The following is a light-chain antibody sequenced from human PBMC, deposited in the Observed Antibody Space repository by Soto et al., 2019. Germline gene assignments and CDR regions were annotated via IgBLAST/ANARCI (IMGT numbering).Light chain of an antibody. J-gene: IGLJ2*01. CDR1: SSDVGAHDF. V-gene: IGLV2-14*01. CDR3: NSYTLSKTVL. Sequence: QSALTQPASVSGSHGQSITISCSGTSSDVGAHDFVSWYQHHPDKAPKVIIFEVTKRPSGVSDRFSGSKTGNTASLTISGHQAEDAADYYCNSYTLSKTVLFGGGTKLTVL. CDR2: EVT.